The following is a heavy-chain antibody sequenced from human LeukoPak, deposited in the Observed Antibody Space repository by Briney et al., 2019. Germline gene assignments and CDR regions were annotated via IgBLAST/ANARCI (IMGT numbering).Heavy chain of an antibody. J-gene: IGHJ4*02. CDR3: ARGATSSWDY. D-gene: IGHD6-13*01. CDR1: GFTFRSYW. CDR2: INQDGSEK. V-gene: IGHV3-7*03. Sequence: GGSLRLSCAASGFTFRSYWMSWVRQAPGKGLEWVANINQDGSEKYFVGSAKGRFTISRDNARNSLYLQMNSLRVEDTAVYYCARGATSSWDYWGQGTLVTVSS.